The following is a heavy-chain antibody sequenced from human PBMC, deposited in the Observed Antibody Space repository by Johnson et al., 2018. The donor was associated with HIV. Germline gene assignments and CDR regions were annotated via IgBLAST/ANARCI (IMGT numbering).Heavy chain of an antibody. J-gene: IGHJ3*01. V-gene: IGHV3-30*14. CDR1: GFIFSSYA. CDR3: ARGADPGIAAALV. CDR2: ISYDGSNK. D-gene: IGHD6-13*01. Sequence: QVQLVESGGGVVQPGRSLRLSCAASGFIFSSYAMHWVRQAPGKGLEWVAVISYDGSNKYYADSVKGRFTISRNNSKNTLYPQMNSLRAEDSALYYCARGADPGIAAALVWGQGTMVNVSS.